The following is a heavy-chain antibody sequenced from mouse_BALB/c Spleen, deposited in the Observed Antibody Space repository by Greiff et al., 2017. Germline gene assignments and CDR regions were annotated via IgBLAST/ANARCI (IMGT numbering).Heavy chain of an antibody. V-gene: IGHV5-12-2*01. CDR1: GFTFSSYT. J-gene: IGHJ4*01. D-gene: IGHD2-10*01. Sequence: EVHLVESGGGLVQPGGSLKLSCAASGFTFSSYTMSWVRQTPEKRLEWVAYISNGGGSTYYPDTVKGRFTISRDNAKNTLYLQMSSLKSEDTAMYYCARLSAYYGNYEGYYAMDYWGQGTSVTVSS. CDR2: ISNGGGST. CDR3: ARLSAYYGNYEGYYAMDY.